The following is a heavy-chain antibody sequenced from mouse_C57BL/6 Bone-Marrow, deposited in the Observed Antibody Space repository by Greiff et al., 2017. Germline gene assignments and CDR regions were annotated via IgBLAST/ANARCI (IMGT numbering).Heavy chain of an antibody. V-gene: IGHV1-50*01. Sequence: QVQLQQPGAELVKPGASVKLSCKASGYTFTSYWMQWVKQRPGTGLEWIGEIDPSDSYTNYNQKFKGKATLTVDTSSSTAYMQLSSLTSEDSAVYYCARSGIPFDDWGQGTTLTVSA. J-gene: IGHJ2*01. CDR3: ARSGIPFDD. CDR2: IDPSDSYT. CDR1: GYTFTSYW. D-gene: IGHD3-1*01.